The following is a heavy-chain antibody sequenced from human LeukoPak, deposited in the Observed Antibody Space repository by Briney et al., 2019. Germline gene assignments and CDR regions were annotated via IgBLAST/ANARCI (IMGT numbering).Heavy chain of an antibody. CDR2: IYTSGST. D-gene: IGHD4-17*01. J-gene: IGHJ3*02. V-gene: IGHV4-61*02. Sequence: SETLSLTCTVSGDSISSGSYYWSWIRQPAGKGLEWIGRIYTSGSTNYNPSLKSRVTISVDTSRNQFSLKLSSVTAADTAVYYCARVYGDYAHDAFDIWGQGTMVTVS. CDR3: ARVYGDYAHDAFDI. CDR1: GDSISSGSYY.